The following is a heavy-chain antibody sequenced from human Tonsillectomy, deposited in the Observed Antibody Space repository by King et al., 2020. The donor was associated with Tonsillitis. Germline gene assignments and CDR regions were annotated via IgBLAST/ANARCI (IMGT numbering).Heavy chain of an antibody. V-gene: IGHV4-39*01. CDR3: ARRGTGRPFDY. CDR1: GGSISSSSYY. Sequence: LPLQESGPGLVKPSETLSLTCTVSGGSISSSSYYWGWIRQPPGKGLEWIGSVYYSGSTYYNPSLETRVTISVDTSKNQFSLKLSSVTAADTAVYYCARRGTGRPFDYWGQGTLVTVSS. CDR2: VYYSGST. J-gene: IGHJ4*02. D-gene: IGHD6-6*01.